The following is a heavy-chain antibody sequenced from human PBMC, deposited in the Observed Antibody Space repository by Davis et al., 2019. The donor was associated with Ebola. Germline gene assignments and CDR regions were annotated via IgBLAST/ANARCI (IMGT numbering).Heavy chain of an antibody. V-gene: IGHV3-33*01. CDR2: IWYDGSNK. CDR3: AREPTAMVTYYFDY. Sequence: GESLKISCAASGFTFSSYGMHWVRQAPGKGLEWVAVIWYDGSNKYYADSVKGRFTISRDNSKNTLYLQMNSLRAEDTAVYYCAREPTAMVTYYFDYWGQGTLVTVSS. J-gene: IGHJ4*02. CDR1: GFTFSSYG. D-gene: IGHD5-18*01.